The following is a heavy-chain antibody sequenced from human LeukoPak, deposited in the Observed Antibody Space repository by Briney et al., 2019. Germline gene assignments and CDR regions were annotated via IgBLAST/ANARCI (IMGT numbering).Heavy chain of an antibody. CDR2: IRGNGDT. V-gene: IGHV3-23*01. Sequence: SGGSLRLSCAASGLSFSSFAMSWVRHGPARGLERVSSIRGNGDTFYADSVKGRFTLSSDSSSNTVYFQLNNLRVEDTAIYYCARASWVSTTDAVRWGQGTLVTVSS. D-gene: IGHD1-14*01. J-gene: IGHJ4*02. CDR3: ARASWVSTTDAVR. CDR1: GLSFSSFA.